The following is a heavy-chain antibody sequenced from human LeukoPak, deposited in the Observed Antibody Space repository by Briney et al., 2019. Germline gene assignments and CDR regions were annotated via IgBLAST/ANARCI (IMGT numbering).Heavy chain of an antibody. Sequence: PGGSLRLSCAASGFTFSSYGMHWVRQAPGKGLEWVAFIRYDGSNKYYADSVKGRFTISRDNSKNTLYLQMNSLRAEDTAVYYCAKDFSLLLWFGELFDYWGQGTLVTVSS. CDR1: GFTFSSYG. CDR2: IRYDGSNK. V-gene: IGHV3-30*02. D-gene: IGHD3-10*01. J-gene: IGHJ4*02. CDR3: AKDFSLLLWFGELFDY.